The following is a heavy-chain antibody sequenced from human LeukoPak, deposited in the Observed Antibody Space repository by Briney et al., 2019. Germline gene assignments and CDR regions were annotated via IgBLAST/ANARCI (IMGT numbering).Heavy chain of an antibody. CDR1: GFTFSSYG. Sequence: GGTRRLSCAASGFTFSSYGMSWVRQAPGKGLEWVSTISASGGSTYYADSVKGRFTISRDNSKNTLYLQMNSLRVEDTAVYYCAKGTERYSKNFDYWGQGTLVSVSS. J-gene: IGHJ4*02. CDR2: ISASGGST. CDR3: AKGTERYSKNFDY. V-gene: IGHV3-23*01. D-gene: IGHD3-9*01.